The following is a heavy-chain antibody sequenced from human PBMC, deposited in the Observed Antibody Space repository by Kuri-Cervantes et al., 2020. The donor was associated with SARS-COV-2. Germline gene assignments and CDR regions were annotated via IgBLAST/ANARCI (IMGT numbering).Heavy chain of an antibody. CDR1: GFIFSDYY. CDR3: ARVGDFWSGYYLPHFDY. Sequence: GGSLRLSCTASGFIFSDYYMTWIRQAPGKGLEWVSNIGPSGTTKYYADSVKGRFTISRDNAKNSLYLQMNSLRAEDTAVYYCARVGDFWSGYYLPHFDYWGQGTLVTVSS. CDR2: IGPSGTTK. V-gene: IGHV3-11*04. D-gene: IGHD3-3*01. J-gene: IGHJ4*02.